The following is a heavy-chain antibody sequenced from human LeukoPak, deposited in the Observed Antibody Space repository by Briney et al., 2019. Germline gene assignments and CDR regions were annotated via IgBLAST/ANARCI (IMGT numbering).Heavy chain of an antibody. CDR3: ARGVVVAAASWFDP. Sequence: GASVKVSCKASGGTFSSYAISWVRQAPGQGLEWMGGIIPIFGTANYAQKFQGRVTITADESTSTAYMELSSLRSEDTAVYYCARGVVVAAASWFDPWGQGTLVTVSS. D-gene: IGHD2-15*01. CDR2: IIPIFGTA. V-gene: IGHV1-69*13. CDR1: GGTFSSYA. J-gene: IGHJ5*02.